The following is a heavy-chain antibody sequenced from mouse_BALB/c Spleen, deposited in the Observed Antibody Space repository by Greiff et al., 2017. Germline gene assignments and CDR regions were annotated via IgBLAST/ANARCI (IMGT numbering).Heavy chain of an antibody. CDR2: ISSGGST. D-gene: IGHD5-2*01. J-gene: IGHJ4*01. CDR1: GFTFSSYA. CDR3: ARENICMDY. Sequence: EVQVVESGGGLVKPGGSLKLSCAASGFTFSSYAMSWVRQTPEKRLEWVASISSGGSTYYPDSVKGRFTISRDNARNILYLQMSSLRSEDTAMYYCARENICMDYWGQGTSVTVSS. V-gene: IGHV5-6-5*01.